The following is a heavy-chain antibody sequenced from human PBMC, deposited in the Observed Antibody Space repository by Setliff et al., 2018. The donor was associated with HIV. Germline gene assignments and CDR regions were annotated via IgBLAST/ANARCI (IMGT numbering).Heavy chain of an antibody. D-gene: IGHD3-22*01. J-gene: IGHJ4*02. CDR1: GGTFSRYT. CDR3: ARDNYYDSSGAIGY. CDR2: IIPVFGTT. Sequence: GASVKVSCKSSGGTFSRYTISWVRQAPGQGLEWMGGIIPVFGTTNYAQKFQGRVSITADASTTTAYMELSSLRSEDTAVYYCARDNYYDSSGAIGYWGQGTLVTSPQ. V-gene: IGHV1-69*13.